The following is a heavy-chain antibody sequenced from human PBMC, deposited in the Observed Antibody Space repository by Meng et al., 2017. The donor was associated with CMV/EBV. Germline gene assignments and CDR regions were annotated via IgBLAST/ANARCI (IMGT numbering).Heavy chain of an antibody. J-gene: IGHJ4*02. CDR1: GFTFSSYG. Sequence: GESLKIPCAASGFTFSSYGMHWVRQAPGKGLEWVAFIRYDGSNKYYEDSVKGRFTISRDNSKNTLYLQMNSLRAEDTAVYYCAKDRVSQFDYWGQGTLVTVSS. CDR3: AKDRVSQFDY. CDR2: IRYDGSNK. D-gene: IGHD4-11*01. V-gene: IGHV3-30*02.